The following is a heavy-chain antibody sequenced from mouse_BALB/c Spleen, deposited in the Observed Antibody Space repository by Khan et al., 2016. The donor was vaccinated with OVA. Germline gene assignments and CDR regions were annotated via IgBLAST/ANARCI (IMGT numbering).Heavy chain of an antibody. CDR1: GYSFTGYF. D-gene: IGHD1-1*01. Sequence: VRLQQSGPELVKPGASVKISCKASGYSFTGYFMNWVMQSHGKSLEWIGRINPHIGETFYNQKFKGKATLTVDESSSTAHMELRSLASEDSVVYYCARIYGSDFDYWGQGTTLTVSS. J-gene: IGHJ2*01. V-gene: IGHV1-20*02. CDR3: ARIYGSDFDY. CDR2: INPHIGET.